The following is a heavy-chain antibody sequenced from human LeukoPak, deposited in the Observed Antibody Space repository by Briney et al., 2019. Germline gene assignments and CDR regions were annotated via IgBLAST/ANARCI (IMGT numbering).Heavy chain of an antibody. J-gene: IGHJ4*02. CDR3: ARVDEWELRFDY. Sequence: GALRLSCAASGFTVSSNYMSWVRQAPGKGLEWVSVIYSGGSTYYADSVKGRFTISGDNSKNTLYLQMNSLRAEDTAVYYCARVDEWELRFDYWGQGTLVTVSS. V-gene: IGHV3-53*01. CDR1: GFTVSSNY. D-gene: IGHD1-26*01. CDR2: IYSGGST.